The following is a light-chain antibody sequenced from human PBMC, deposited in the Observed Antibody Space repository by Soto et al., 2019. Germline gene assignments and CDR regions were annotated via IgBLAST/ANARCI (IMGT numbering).Light chain of an antibody. CDR3: QQYGSSPPIT. V-gene: IGKV3D-20*01. CDR1: QSVSSSY. J-gene: IGKJ5*01. CDR2: DAS. Sequence: SPATLSLSPGEIATLSCGAIQSVSSSYLAWYQQKPGLAPRLLIYDASSRATGIPDRFSGSGSGTDFTLTISRLEPEDFAVYYCQQYGSSPPITFGQGTRLEIK.